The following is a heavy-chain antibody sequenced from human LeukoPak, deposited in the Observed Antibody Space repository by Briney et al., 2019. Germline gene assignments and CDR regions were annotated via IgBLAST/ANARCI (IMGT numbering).Heavy chain of an antibody. Sequence: PSQTLSLTCTVSGGSISSGDYYWSWIRQPPGKGLEWIGYTYYSGSTYYNPSLKSRVTISVDTSKNQFSLKLSSVTAADTAVHYCAVNHSCSGGSCSPYYFDYWGQGTLVTVSS. CDR1: GGSISSGDYY. V-gene: IGHV4-30-4*08. CDR3: AVNHSCSGGSCSPYYFDY. J-gene: IGHJ4*02. CDR2: TYYSGST. D-gene: IGHD2-15*01.